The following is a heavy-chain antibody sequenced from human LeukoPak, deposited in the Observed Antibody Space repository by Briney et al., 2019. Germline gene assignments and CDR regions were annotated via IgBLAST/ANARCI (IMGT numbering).Heavy chain of an antibody. J-gene: IGHJ4*02. Sequence: ARSLRLSCTASGFTFDDYDMHWVRQAPGKGLEWVCGISWNSGSIGYADSVKGRFTISRDNAKNSLYLQMNSLRAEARALYYCAKGYSRAWYVGGDYFDYWCEGTLATVSS. CDR2: ISWNSGSI. V-gene: IGHV3-9*01. D-gene: IGHD6-19*01. CDR1: GFTFDDYD. CDR3: AKGYSRAWYVGGDYFDY.